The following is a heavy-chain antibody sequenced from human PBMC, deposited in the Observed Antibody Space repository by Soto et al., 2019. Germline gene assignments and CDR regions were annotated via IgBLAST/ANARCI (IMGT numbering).Heavy chain of an antibody. J-gene: IGHJ4*02. CDR2: FDPEDDEI. D-gene: IGHD2-8*01. Sequence: ASVKVSCKVSGYTLTELAMHWVRQAPGKGLEWMGSFDPEDDEIIYAQKLQGRVTMTEDTSTDTAYMELSSLRSEDTAVYYCAAGPLYCTNGICYRPLDHWGQGALVTVSS. V-gene: IGHV1-24*01. CDR1: GYTLTELA. CDR3: AAGPLYCTNGICYRPLDH.